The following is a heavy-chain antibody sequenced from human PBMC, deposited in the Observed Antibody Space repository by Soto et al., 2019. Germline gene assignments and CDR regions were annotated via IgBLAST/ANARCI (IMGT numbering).Heavy chain of an antibody. CDR2: INHSGST. J-gene: IGHJ5*02. D-gene: IGHD2-2*01. CDR1: GGSFSGYY. Sequence: PSETLSLTCAVYGGSFSGYYWSWIRQPPGKGLEWIGEINHSGSTNYNPSLKSRVTISVDTSKNQFSLKLSSVTAADTAVYYCASVLVVGDWPYNWFDPWGQGTLVTVSS. CDR3: ASVLVVGDWPYNWFDP. V-gene: IGHV4-34*01.